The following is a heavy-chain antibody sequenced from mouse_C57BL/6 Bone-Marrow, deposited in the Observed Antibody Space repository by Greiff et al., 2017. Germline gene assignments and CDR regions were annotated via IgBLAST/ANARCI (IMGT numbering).Heavy chain of an antibody. D-gene: IGHD2-5*01. CDR3: ARFYYSNFYYAMDY. J-gene: IGHJ4*01. V-gene: IGHV5-6*01. CDR2: ISSGGSYT. Sequence: EVKLMESGGDLVKPGGSLKLSCAASGFTFSSYGMSWVRQTPDKRLEWVATISSGGSYTYYPDSVKGRFNISRDNDKNTLYLQMSSLKSEDTAMYYCARFYYSNFYYAMDYWGQGTSVTVSS. CDR1: GFTFSSYG.